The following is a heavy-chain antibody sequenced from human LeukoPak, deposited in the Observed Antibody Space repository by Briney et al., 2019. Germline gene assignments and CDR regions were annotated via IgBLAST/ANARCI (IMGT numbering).Heavy chain of an antibody. J-gene: IGHJ4*02. CDR1: GGSISIYY. CDR2: IYTSGST. CDR3: AREATAAATRGFDY. V-gene: IGHV4-4*07. D-gene: IGHD6-13*01. Sequence: PSETLSLTCTVSGGSISIYYWNWIRQPAGKGLEWIGRIYTSGSTNYNPSLKSRVIMSVDMSKKQFSLKLTSVTAADTAVYYCAREATAAATRGFDYWGQGTLVTVSS.